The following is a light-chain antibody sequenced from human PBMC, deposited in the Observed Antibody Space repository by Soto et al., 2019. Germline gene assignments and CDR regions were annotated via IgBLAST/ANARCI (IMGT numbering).Light chain of an antibody. Sequence: EIVLPQSPGTLSLSPGERATLACRASQSVSSSYLAWYQQKPGQAPRLLIYGASSSATGIPDRFSGSGSGTDFTLTISRLEPEDVAVYYCQQYGSSPPLTFCGGTKVEIK. J-gene: IGKJ4*01. CDR2: GAS. V-gene: IGKV3-20*01. CDR1: QSVSSSY. CDR3: QQYGSSPPLT.